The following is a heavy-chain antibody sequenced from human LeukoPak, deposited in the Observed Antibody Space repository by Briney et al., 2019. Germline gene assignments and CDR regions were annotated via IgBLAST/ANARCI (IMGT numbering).Heavy chain of an antibody. CDR1: GGSIGSSNW. J-gene: IGHJ3*02. V-gene: IGHV4-4*02. CDR2: IYHSGST. Sequence: SETLSLTCAVSGGSIGSSNWWSWVRQPPGKGLEWIGEIYHSGSTNYNPSLKSRVTISVDKSKNQFSLKLSSVTAADTAVYYCARGSDIVVVPAAARAFDIWGQGTMVTVSS. CDR3: ARGSDIVVVPAAARAFDI. D-gene: IGHD2-2*01.